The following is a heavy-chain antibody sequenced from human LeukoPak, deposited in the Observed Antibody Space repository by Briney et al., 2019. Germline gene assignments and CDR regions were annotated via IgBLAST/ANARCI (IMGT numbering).Heavy chain of an antibody. CDR2: INSDGSRT. D-gene: IGHD3-16*01. CDR3: ARVRMGDDFNPFDY. CDR1: GFTFSSYW. Sequence: GGSLRLACAASGFTFSSYWMHWVRQAPGKGLVWVSQINSDGSRTNYADSVKGRFTVSRDNAKNTLYLQMNSLRAEDTAVYYCARVRMGDDFNPFDYWGQGTLVTVSS. J-gene: IGHJ4*02. V-gene: IGHV3-74*01.